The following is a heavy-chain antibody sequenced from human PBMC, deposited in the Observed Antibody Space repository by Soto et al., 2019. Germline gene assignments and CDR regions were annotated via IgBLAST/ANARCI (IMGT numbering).Heavy chain of an antibody. CDR3: AIDITWATGDY. J-gene: IGHJ4*02. D-gene: IGHD1-20*01. CDR1: GYTFIYFN. Sequence: QVQLVQSGPEVKEPGASVRVSGKASGYTFIYFNIFWLRRAPGQGLGRMGWINNSNGDTSYGHNFAGRVTMTADTSTNRAYFELRSLRYDDTAIYYCAIDITWATGDYWGQGTLVTVSS. CDR2: INNSNGDT. V-gene: IGHV1-18*01.